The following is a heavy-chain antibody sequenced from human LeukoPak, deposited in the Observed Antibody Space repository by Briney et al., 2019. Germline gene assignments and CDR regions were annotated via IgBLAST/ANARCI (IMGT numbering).Heavy chain of an antibody. D-gene: IGHD2-2*01. CDR1: GFTFSSYA. J-gene: IGHJ4*02. Sequence: PGGSLRLSWAASGFTFSSYAMSWVRQAPGKGLEWVSAISGSGGSTYYADSVKGRFTISRDNSKNTLYLQMSSLRAEDTAVYYCAKSGRIVVVPAAMGFVYWGQGTLVTVSS. CDR3: AKSGRIVVVPAAMGFVY. V-gene: IGHV3-23*01. CDR2: ISGSGGST.